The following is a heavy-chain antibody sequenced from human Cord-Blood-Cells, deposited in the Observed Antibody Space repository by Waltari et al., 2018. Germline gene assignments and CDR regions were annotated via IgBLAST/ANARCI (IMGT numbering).Heavy chain of an antibody. CDR3: ARYGDYGYFDL. V-gene: IGHV1-2*06. J-gene: IGHJ2*01. CDR2: MNPNSGDT. D-gene: IGHD4-17*01. CDR1: GYTFTGYY. Sequence: QVQLVQSGAEVKKPGASVKVSCKASGYTFTGYYMHWVRQAPGQGLEWMGRMNPNSGDTNYAQKFQGRVTMTRDTSISTAYMELSRLRSDDTAVYYCARYGDYGYFDLWGRGTLVTVSS.